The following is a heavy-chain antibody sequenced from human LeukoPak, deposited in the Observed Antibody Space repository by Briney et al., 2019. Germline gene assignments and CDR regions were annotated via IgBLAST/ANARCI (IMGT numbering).Heavy chain of an antibody. CDR3: AKFYDILTGYFDH. V-gene: IGHV3-23*01. Sequence: GGSLRLSCAASGFTFATYAMGWVRQSPGKGLEWVSSISGGGGGTYYAEFVKGRFTISRDNSKNTLYLQMNSLRAEDTAVYYCAKFYDILTGYFDHWGQGTLVTVSS. D-gene: IGHD3-9*01. CDR1: GFTFATYA. CDR2: ISGGGGGT. J-gene: IGHJ4*02.